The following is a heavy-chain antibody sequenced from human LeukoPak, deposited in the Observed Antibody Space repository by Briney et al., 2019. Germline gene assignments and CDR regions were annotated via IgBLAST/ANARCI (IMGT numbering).Heavy chain of an antibody. D-gene: IGHD1-26*01. V-gene: IGHV5-51*01. Sequence: HGESLKISCKGSGYSFTSYWIGWVRQMPGKGLEWMGIIYPGDSDTRYSSSFQGQVTISADKSISTAYLQWSSLKASDTAMYYCARNHKAYSGTYYGLVDYWGQGTLVTVSS. CDR1: GYSFTSYW. J-gene: IGHJ4*02. CDR2: IYPGDSDT. CDR3: ARNHKAYSGTYYGLVDY.